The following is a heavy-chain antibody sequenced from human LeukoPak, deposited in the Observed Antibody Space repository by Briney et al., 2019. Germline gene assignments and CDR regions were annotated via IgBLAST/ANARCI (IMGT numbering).Heavy chain of an antibody. D-gene: IGHD3-3*01. Sequence: NPSETLSLTCAVYGGSFSGYYWSWIRQPPGKGLEWIGEINHSGSTNYNPSLKSRVTISVDTSKNQFSLKLSSVTAADTAVYYCARGGAGADYDFWSGPTRVYHFDYWGQGTLVTVSS. CDR2: INHSGST. CDR1: GGSFSGYY. J-gene: IGHJ4*02. CDR3: ARGGAGADYDFWSGPTRVYHFDY. V-gene: IGHV4-34*01.